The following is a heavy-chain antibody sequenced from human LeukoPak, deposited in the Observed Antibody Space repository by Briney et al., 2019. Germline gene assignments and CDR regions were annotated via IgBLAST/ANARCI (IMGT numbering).Heavy chain of an antibody. V-gene: IGHV1-18*01. J-gene: IGHJ4*02. Sequence: ASVKVSCKASGYTSTSYGISWVRQAPGQGLEWMGWISASNGNTDYAQKFQGRVTMTTDTSTTTAYMELRSLRSDDTAVYYCATDTSYSWYDTFGEYWGQGTLVTVSS. CDR3: ATDTSYSWYDTFGEY. CDR2: ISASNGNT. D-gene: IGHD6-13*01. CDR1: GYTSTSYG.